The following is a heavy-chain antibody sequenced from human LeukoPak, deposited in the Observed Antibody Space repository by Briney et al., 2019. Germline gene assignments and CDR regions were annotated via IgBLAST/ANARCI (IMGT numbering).Heavy chain of an antibody. CDR2: IYYSGNT. CDR3: ARDSGYSSSWEFDY. D-gene: IGHD6-13*01. V-gene: IGHV4-61*01. CDR1: GGSISSGSYY. Sequence: SQTLSLTCTVSGGSISSGSYYWSWIRQPPGKGLEWIGYIYYSGNTNYNPSLKSRVTISVDTSKNQFSLKLSSVTAADTAVYYCARDSGYSSSWEFDYWGQGTLVTVSS. J-gene: IGHJ4*02.